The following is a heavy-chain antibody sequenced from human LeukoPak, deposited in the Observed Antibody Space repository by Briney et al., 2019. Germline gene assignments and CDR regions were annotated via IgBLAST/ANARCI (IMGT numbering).Heavy chain of an antibody. CDR2: MYSSGTT. J-gene: IGHJ3*02. D-gene: IGHD3-9*01. CDR1: GGSISSSSYY. CDR3: ARDPYYDILTGYLIRGAFDT. V-gene: IGHV4-61*02. Sequence: SETLSLTCTVSGGSISSSSYYWSWIRQSAGKRLEWIGRMYSSGTTDYNPSLQSRVTMSIDTSKNQFSLKLNSVTAADTAVYYCARDPYYDILTGYLIRGAFDTWGLGTLVTVSS.